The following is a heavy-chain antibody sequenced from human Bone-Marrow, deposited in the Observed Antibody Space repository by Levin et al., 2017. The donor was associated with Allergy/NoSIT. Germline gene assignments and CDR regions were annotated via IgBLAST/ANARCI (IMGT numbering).Heavy chain of an antibody. CDR3: ARRGGDSGSWYVYFQD. V-gene: IGHV5-51*01. J-gene: IGHJ1*01. CDR1: GSSFTSYW. D-gene: IGHD6-13*01. CDR2: IYPGDSDT. Sequence: GGSLRLSCKGSGSSFTSYWIGWVRQMPGKGLEWMGIIYPGDSDTRYSPSFQGQVTISADKSISTAYLQWGSLKASDTAMYYCARRGGDSGSWYVYFQDWGQGTLVTVSS.